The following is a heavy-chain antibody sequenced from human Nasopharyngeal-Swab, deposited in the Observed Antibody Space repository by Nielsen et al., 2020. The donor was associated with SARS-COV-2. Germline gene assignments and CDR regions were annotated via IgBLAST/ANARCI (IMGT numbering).Heavy chain of an antibody. J-gene: IGHJ4*02. V-gene: IGHV3-23*01. Sequence: GESLKTSCAASGFTLRSYCMTWVRQAPGKGLELVSSIGGSGDSTFYADSVKGRFTISRDNSKNTLYLQMHSLRAEDTAVYYCATPGTRCSGDTCNMWVFDYWGQGTLVTVSS. CDR1: GFTLRSYC. D-gene: IGHD2-15*01. CDR3: ATPGTRCSGDTCNMWVFDY. CDR2: IGGSGDST.